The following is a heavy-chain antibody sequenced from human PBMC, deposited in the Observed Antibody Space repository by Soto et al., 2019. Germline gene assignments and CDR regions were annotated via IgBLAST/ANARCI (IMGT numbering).Heavy chain of an antibody. Sequence: PVGSLRLSCEASGFTFNIFAMGWVRQAPGQGLEWVSGISGSGESTYYADSVKGRFTISRDDSKNTVYLQLSSLRAEDTAVYYCAKDGGITMFRGRARGFDIWGPGTMVNVSS. CDR3: AKDGGITMFRGRARGFDI. J-gene: IGHJ3*02. V-gene: IGHV3-23*01. CDR2: ISGSGEST. CDR1: GFTFNIFA. D-gene: IGHD3-10*02.